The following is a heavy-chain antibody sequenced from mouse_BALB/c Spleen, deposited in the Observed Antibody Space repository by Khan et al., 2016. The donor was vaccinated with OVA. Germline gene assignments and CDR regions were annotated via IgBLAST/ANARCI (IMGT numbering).Heavy chain of an antibody. V-gene: IGHV1-77*01. D-gene: IGHD1-2*01. J-gene: IGHJ3*01. Sequence: QVQLKQSGAELARPGASVKLSCKASGYTFTDYYINWVKQRTGQGLEWIGEISPGSGDTYYNERFKGKAPLTAEKSSSTASMQLSSRTSEASAVYFCARRNYFGYTFAYWGQGTLVTVSA. CDR1: GYTFTDYY. CDR3: ARRNYFGYTFAY. CDR2: ISPGSGDT.